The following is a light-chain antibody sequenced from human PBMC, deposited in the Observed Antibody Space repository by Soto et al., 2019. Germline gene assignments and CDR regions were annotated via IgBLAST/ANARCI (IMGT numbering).Light chain of an antibody. CDR2: DAS. V-gene: IGKV3-11*01. CDR3: QQRGA. J-gene: IGKJ2*01. CDR1: QSVDSS. Sequence: EVVLTQSPATLSLSPGERATLSCRASQSVDSSLAWYQQKLGQAPRLLIYDASNRATGIPGRFSGSGSGTDFTLTISILEPEDFAVYYCQQRGAFGQGTKVEIK.